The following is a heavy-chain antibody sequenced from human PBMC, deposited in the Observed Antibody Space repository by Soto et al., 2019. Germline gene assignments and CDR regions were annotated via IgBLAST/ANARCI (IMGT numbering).Heavy chain of an antibody. CDR3: ARDPVFWSGYYNGPFDY. D-gene: IGHD3-3*01. Sequence: SETLSLTCTVSGGSISSSSYYWGWIRQPPGKGLEWIGSIYYSGSTYYNPSLKSRVTISVDTSKNQFSLKLSSVTAADTAVYYCARDPVFWSGYYNGPFDYWGQGTLVTVSS. CDR1: GGSISSSSYY. J-gene: IGHJ4*02. V-gene: IGHV4-39*02. CDR2: IYYSGST.